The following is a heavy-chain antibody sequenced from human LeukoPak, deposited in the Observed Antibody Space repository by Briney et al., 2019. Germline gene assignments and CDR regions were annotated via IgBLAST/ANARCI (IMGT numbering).Heavy chain of an antibody. CDR3: TSREGY. J-gene: IGHJ4*02. V-gene: IGHV3-48*02. CDR2: ISRSSSSI. CDR1: GFTFSTYS. Sequence: GGSLRLSCAASGFTFSTYSMNWVRQAPGKGLELVSYISRSSSSIFYADSVKGRFTISRDNAKNSLYLQMNSLRDEDTAVYFCTSREGYWGQGTLVTVSS.